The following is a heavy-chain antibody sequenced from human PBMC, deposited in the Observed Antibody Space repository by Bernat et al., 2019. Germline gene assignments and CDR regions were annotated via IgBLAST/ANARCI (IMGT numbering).Heavy chain of an antibody. V-gene: IGHV3-11*06. D-gene: IGHD2-21*01. Sequence: QVQLVESGGGLVKPGGSLRLSCAASGFTFSDYYMSWIRQAPGKGLEWVSYISSSSYTNYADSVKGRFTISRDNAKNSLYLQMNSLRAEDTAVYYCARPSPAYCGGDCYLDYWGQGTLVTVSS. J-gene: IGHJ4*02. CDR3: ARPSPAYCGGDCYLDY. CDR1: GFTFSDYY. CDR2: ISSSSYT.